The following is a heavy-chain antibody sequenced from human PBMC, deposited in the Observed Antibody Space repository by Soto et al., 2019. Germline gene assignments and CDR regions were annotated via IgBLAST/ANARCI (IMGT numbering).Heavy chain of an antibody. J-gene: IGHJ6*02. Sequence: LRLSCAASGFTFSSYDMYWVRQATGKGLEWVSAIGTAGDPYYPGSVKGRFTISRENAKNSLYLQMNSLRAGDTAVYYCARGGAAAVMGAVSMDVWGQGTTVTVSS. CDR3: ARGGAAAVMGAVSMDV. CDR2: IGTAGDP. CDR1: GFTFSSYD. V-gene: IGHV3-13*05. D-gene: IGHD6-13*01.